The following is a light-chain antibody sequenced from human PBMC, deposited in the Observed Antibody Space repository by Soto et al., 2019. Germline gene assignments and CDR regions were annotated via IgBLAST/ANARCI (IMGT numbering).Light chain of an antibody. Sequence: EIVMTQSPLTLPVTPGEPASIFCRSSQSLLYNNTYNYLDWYVQKPGQSPQLLIYFGSNRAPGAPDRFSGSGSGTDFTLKINRVEAEDVGTYYCMQALQSLTFGQGTRLEIK. J-gene: IGKJ5*01. CDR3: MQALQSLT. CDR2: FGS. CDR1: QSLLYNNTYNY. V-gene: IGKV2-28*01.